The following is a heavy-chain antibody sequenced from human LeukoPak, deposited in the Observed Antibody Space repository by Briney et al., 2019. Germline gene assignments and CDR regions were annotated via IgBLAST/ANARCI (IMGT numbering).Heavy chain of an antibody. D-gene: IGHD4-17*01. Sequence: PGGSLRLSCAASGFTFSKYALVWVRQAPGKGLEWVSASSSGGSNPLYADAVKGRFTISRDNSKNTLYLQMNSPRAEDTAVYYCGRDPNGDYVGAFEFWGRGTMVIVSS. CDR3: GRDPNGDYVGAFEF. CDR2: SSSGGSNP. J-gene: IGHJ3*01. V-gene: IGHV3-23*01. CDR1: GFTFSKYA.